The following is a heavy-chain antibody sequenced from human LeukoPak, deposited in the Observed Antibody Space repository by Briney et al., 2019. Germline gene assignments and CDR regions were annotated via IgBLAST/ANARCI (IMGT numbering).Heavy chain of an antibody. CDR1: GFTFSSYW. V-gene: IGHV3-23*01. CDR2: ISGSGGST. D-gene: IGHD3-22*01. J-gene: IGHJ4*02. CDR3: AKDDSSGYYYFDY. Sequence: PGGSLRLSCAASGFTFSSYWFSWVRQAPGKGLEWVSIISGSGGSTYYADSVKGRFTISRDNSKNTLHLQMNSLRAEDTAVYYCAKDDSSGYYYFDYWGQGTLVTVSS.